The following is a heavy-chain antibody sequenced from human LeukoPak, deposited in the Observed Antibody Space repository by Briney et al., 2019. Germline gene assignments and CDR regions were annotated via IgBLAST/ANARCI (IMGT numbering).Heavy chain of an antibody. J-gene: IGHJ4*02. CDR3: ARIPVTKGG. CDR2: ISSSSSTI. CDR1: GFTFSSYS. D-gene: IGHD4-17*01. V-gene: IGHV3-48*04. Sequence: GGSLRLSCAASGFTFSSYSMNWVRQAPGKGLEWVSYISSSSSTIYYADSVKGRFTISRDNAKNSLYLRMNSLRAEDTAVYYCARIPVTKGGWGQGTLVTVSS.